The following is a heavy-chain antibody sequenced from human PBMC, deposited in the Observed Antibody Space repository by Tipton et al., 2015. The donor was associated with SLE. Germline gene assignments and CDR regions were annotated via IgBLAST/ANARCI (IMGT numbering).Heavy chain of an antibody. V-gene: IGHV3-21*03. CDR2: ISSSSSYI. J-gene: IGHJ4*02. D-gene: IGHD6-19*01. Sequence: SLRLSCAASGFTFSDYAMSWVRQAPGKGLEWVSSISSSSSYIYYADSVKGRFTISRDNAKNSLYLQMNSLRAEDTAVYYCARDDPEWLPFDYWGQGTLVTVSS. CDR3: ARDDPEWLPFDY. CDR1: GFTFSDYA.